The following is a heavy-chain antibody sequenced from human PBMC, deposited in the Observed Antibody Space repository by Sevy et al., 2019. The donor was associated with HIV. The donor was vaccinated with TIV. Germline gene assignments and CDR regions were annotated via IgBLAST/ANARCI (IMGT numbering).Heavy chain of an antibody. CDR1: GFTFSANW. V-gene: IGHV3-7*01. Sequence: GGSLRLSCAASGFTFSANWLNWFRKPQGKGLGWVAKLKGDGSEKHDVDSVEGRFTISRDNAKNLLYLQMNSLRVEDTAVYYCAHETFGRFESWGQGTLVTVSS. J-gene: IGHJ4*02. CDR2: LKGDGSEK. CDR3: AHETFGRFES. D-gene: IGHD3-16*01.